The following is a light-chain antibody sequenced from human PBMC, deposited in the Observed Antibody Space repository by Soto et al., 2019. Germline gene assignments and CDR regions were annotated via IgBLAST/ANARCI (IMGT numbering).Light chain of an antibody. CDR2: AAS. Sequence: GDKVTITCRASQSISSYLNWYQQKPGKAPKLLIYAASSLQSGVPSRFSGSGSGTDFTLTISSLQPEDFATYYCQQSYSTPLTFGGGTKVDIK. J-gene: IGKJ4*01. V-gene: IGKV1-39*01. CDR3: QQSYSTPLT. CDR1: QSISSY.